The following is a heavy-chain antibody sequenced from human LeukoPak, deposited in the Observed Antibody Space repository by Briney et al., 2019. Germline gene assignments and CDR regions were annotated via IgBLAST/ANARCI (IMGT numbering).Heavy chain of an antibody. CDR1: GGSISSSSYY. Sequence: KTSETLSLTCTVSGGSISSSSYYWGWIRQPPGKGLEWIGSIYYSGSTYYNPSLKSRVTISVDTSKNQFSLKLSSVTAADTAVYYCARESGSYYRGFDYWGQGTLVTVSS. J-gene: IGHJ4*02. CDR3: ARESGSYYRGFDY. D-gene: IGHD1-26*01. V-gene: IGHV4-39*07. CDR2: IYYSGST.